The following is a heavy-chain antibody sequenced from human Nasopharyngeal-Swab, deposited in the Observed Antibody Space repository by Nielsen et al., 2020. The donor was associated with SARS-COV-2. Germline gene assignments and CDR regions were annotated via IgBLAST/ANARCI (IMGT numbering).Heavy chain of an antibody. CDR2: IWYDGSNK. CDR3: ARPSGWLAFDI. J-gene: IGHJ3*02. CDR1: GCTFSSYG. D-gene: IGHD6-19*01. V-gene: IGHV3-33*01. Sequence: GGSLRLSCAASGCTFSSYGMHWVRQAPGKGLERVAVIWYDGSNKYYADSVKGRFTISRDNSKNTLYLQMNSLRAEDTAVYYCARPSGWLAFDIWGQGTMVTVSS.